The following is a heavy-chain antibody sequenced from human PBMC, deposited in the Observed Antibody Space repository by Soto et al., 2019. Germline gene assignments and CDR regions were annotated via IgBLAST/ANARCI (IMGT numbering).Heavy chain of an antibody. J-gene: IGHJ6*02. CDR3: ARDVDTAFYYCYGMDV. V-gene: IGHV1-18*01. D-gene: IGHD5-18*01. CDR1: GYTFTSYG. Sequence: ASVKVSCKASGYTFTSYGISWVRQAPGQGLEWMGWISAYNGNTNYAQKLQGRVTMTTDTSTSTAYMELRSLRSDDTAVYYCARDVDTAFYYCYGMDVWGRGSTVTVS. CDR2: ISAYNGNT.